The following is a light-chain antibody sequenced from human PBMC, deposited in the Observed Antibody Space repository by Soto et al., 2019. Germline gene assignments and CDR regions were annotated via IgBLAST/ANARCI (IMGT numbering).Light chain of an antibody. CDR2: DVT. J-gene: IGLJ2*01. V-gene: IGLV2-14*01. Sequence: QSALTQPASVSGSPGQSITISCTGTSRDVGGYNYVSWYQHSPGKAPKLVTFDVTHRPPGISDRFSGSKSANTASLTISGLQAEDEAFYYCSSYTTRSTLVFGGGTKLTVL. CDR1: SRDVGGYNY. CDR3: SSYTTRSTLV.